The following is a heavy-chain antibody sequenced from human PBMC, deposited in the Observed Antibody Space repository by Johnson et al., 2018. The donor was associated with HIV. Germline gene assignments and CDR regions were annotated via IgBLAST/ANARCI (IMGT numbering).Heavy chain of an antibody. CDR1: GFTFSSYA. CDR3: ARKKATVFSTTSTNYAFDI. Sequence: VQLVESGGGLVQPGRSLRLSCAASGFTFSSYAMHWVRQAPGKGLEWVSVIYSGGSTYYADSVKGRFTISRDNSKNTLYLQMNSLRAEDTAVYYCARKKATVFSTTSTNYAFDIWGQGTMVTVSS. J-gene: IGHJ3*02. V-gene: IGHV3-66*01. CDR2: IYSGGST. D-gene: IGHD1-1*01.